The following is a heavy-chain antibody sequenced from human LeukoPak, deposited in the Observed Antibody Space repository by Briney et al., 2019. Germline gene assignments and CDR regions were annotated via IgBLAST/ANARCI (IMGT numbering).Heavy chain of an antibody. D-gene: IGHD2-2*01. CDR2: ISGSGSST. CDR3: AKLGYCSNTSCTTNWFDP. CDR1: GFAFSSYA. J-gene: IGHJ5*02. Sequence: PGRSLRLSCVASGFAFSSYAMSWVRQAPGKGLEWVSAISGSGSSTYYADSVKGRFTISRDNSKNTLYLQMNSLRAEDAAVYYCAKLGYCSNTSCTTNWFDPWGQGTLVTVSS. V-gene: IGHV3-23*01.